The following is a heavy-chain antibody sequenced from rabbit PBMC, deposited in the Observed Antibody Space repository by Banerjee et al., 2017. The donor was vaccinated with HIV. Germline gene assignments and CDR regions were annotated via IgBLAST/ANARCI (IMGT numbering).Heavy chain of an antibody. V-gene: IGHV1S40*01. D-gene: IGHD8-1*01. CDR1: GFSFSSSYY. CDR2: IYAGSSGST. Sequence: QSLEESGGDLVKPGASLTLTCTASGFSFSSSYYMCWVRQAPGKGLEWIACIYAGSSGSTYYASWAKGRFTISKTSSTTVTLQMTSLTAADTATYFCASYAGSSYYTGRGQGTLVTVS. CDR3: ASYAGSSYYTG. J-gene: IGHJ3*01.